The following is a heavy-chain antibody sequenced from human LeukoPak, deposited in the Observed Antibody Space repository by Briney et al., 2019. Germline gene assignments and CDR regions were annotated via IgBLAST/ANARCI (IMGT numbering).Heavy chain of an antibody. CDR2: IYHSGST. Sequence: SQTLSLTCAVSGGSISSGGYSWSWLRQPPGTGLEWIGYIYHSGSTYYNPSLKSRVTISVDRSKTQFSLKLSSVTAADTAVYYCARVRITMVRGVIINGGQGTLVTVSS. J-gene: IGHJ4*02. CDR1: GGSISSGGYS. D-gene: IGHD3-10*01. CDR3: ARVRITMVRGVIIN. V-gene: IGHV4-30-2*01.